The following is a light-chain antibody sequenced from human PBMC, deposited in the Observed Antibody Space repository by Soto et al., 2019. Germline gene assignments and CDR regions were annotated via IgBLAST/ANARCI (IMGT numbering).Light chain of an antibody. J-gene: IGKJ2*01. CDR1: PRVRSS. V-gene: IGKV3-15*01. Sequence: EIVMTQSPASLSMSPGERATLSCRASPRVRSSLPWYLQKPGQAPRLLLYDASTRANGIPARFSGSGSETEFTLTISSLQSEDFAVYYCQQYFNWPLTYGQGTKLEIK. CDR2: DAS. CDR3: QQYFNWPLT.